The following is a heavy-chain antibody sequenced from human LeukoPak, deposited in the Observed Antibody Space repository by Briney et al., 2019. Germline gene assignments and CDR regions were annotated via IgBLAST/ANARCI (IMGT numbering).Heavy chain of an antibody. D-gene: IGHD5-12*01. J-gene: IGHJ4*02. Sequence: ASVKVSCKASGYTFTSYGISWVRQAPGQGLEWMGWTSAYNGNTNYAQKLQGRVTMTTDTSTSTAYMELRSLRSDDTAVYYCARDGRLWHSSGYDEGVDYWGQGTLVTVSS. CDR1: GYTFTSYG. CDR2: TSAYNGNT. V-gene: IGHV1-18*01. CDR3: ARDGRLWHSSGYDEGVDY.